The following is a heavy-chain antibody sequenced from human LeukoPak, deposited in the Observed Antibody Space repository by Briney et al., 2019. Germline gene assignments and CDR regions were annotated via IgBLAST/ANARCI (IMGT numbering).Heavy chain of an antibody. Sequence: SETLSLTCTVSGGSISSYYWSWIRQPPGKGLEWIGYIYYSGSTNYNPSLKSRVTISVDTSKNQFSLKLSSVTAANTAVYYCARRERDGYNQNWFDPWGQGTLVTVSS. CDR1: GGSISSYY. D-gene: IGHD5-24*01. V-gene: IGHV4-59*08. CDR2: IYYSGST. J-gene: IGHJ5*02. CDR3: ARRERDGYNQNWFDP.